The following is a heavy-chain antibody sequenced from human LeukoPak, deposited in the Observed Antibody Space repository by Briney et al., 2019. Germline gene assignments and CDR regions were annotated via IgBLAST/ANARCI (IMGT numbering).Heavy chain of an antibody. CDR2: ISSSSSYI. V-gene: IGHV3-21*01. CDR1: GFTFSNYA. D-gene: IGHD6-13*01. CDR3: ARGFGSSWFYFDY. J-gene: IGHJ4*02. Sequence: GGSLRLSCVASGFTFSNYAMNWVRQAPGKGLEWVSSISSSSSYIFYADSVKGRFTISRDNAKNSLYLQMDSLRAEDTAVYYCARGFGSSWFYFDYWGQGTLVTVSS.